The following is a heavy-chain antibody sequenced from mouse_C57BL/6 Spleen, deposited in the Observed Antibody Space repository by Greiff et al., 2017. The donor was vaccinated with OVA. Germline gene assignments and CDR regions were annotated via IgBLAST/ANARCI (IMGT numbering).Heavy chain of an antibody. V-gene: IGHV1-50*01. D-gene: IGHD1-1*01. CDR3: ATTVAAVYCAMDY. J-gene: IGHJ4*01. CDR1: GYTFTSYW. Sequence: QVQLQQPGAELVKPGASVKLSCKASGYTFTSYWMQWVKQRPGQGLEWIGEIDPSDSYTNYNQKFKGKATLTVDTSSSTAYMQLSSLTSEDSAVYYCATTVAAVYCAMDYWGQGTSVTVSS. CDR2: IDPSDSYT.